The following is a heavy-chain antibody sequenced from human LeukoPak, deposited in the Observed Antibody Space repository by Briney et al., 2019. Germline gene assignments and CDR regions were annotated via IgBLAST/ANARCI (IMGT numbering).Heavy chain of an antibody. CDR2: ISAYKRKT. CDR3: ARDRNDILTGYYFPPGDFDY. Sequence: ASVKVSCKASGYTFTSYGISWVRQAPGQPLEWMGWISAYKRKTNYAQKLQCRVTMTTDTSTSTAYMEMRSLRSDDTAVYYCARDRNDILTGYYFPPGDFDYGGQGTLVPVSS. D-gene: IGHD3-9*01. V-gene: IGHV1-18*01. CDR1: GYTFTSYG. J-gene: IGHJ4*02.